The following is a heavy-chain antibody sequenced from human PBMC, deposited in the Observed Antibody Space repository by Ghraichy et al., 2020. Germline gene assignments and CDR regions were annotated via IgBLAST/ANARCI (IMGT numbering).Heavy chain of an antibody. D-gene: IGHD6-19*01. V-gene: IGHV4-59*01. CDR3: ARDPGGSGWTGGYYFDY. CDR1: GGSISSYY. J-gene: IGHJ4*02. Sequence: SETLSLTCTVSGGSISSYYWSWIRQPPGKGLEWIGYIYYSGSTNYNPSLKSRVTISVDTSKNQFSLKLSSVTAADTAVYYCARDPGGSGWTGGYYFDYWGQGTLVTVSS. CDR2: IYYSGST.